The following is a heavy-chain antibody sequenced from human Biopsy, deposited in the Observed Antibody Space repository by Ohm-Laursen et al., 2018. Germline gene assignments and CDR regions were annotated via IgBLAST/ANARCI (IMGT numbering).Heavy chain of an antibody. V-gene: IGHV4-59*01. CDR1: GRPLNSYY. D-gene: IGHD5-24*01. J-gene: IGHJ5*02. Sequence: GTLSLPRTVSGRPLNSYYWSWIRQPPGKALEWIGYIYYSGIAANYNPSLKGRVTISVDTSKHQFSLRLTSATAADTAVYYCARGGFGLDGYNSPWGRGTLVIVSS. CDR3: ARGGFGLDGYNSP. CDR2: IYYSGIA.